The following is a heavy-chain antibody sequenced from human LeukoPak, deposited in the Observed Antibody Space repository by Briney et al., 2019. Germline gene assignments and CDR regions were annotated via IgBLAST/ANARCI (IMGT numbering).Heavy chain of an antibody. V-gene: IGHV4-4*07. CDR1: GGSISSYY. CDR3: ARSYLAPSGNWFDP. J-gene: IGHJ5*01. Sequence: SETLSLTCTVSGGSISSYYWSWIRQPAGKGLEWIGRIYTSGSTNYNPSLKSRVTMSVDTSKNQFSLKLSSVTAADTAVYYCARSYLAPSGNWFDPWGQGTLVTVSS. CDR2: IYTSGST.